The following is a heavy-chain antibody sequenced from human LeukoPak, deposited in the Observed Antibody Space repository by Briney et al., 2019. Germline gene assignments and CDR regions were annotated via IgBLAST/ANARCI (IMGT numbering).Heavy chain of an antibody. CDR1: GYTFTGYY. CDR2: INPNSGGT. CDR3: AKTARIAAAGIHYYFDY. Sequence: ASLKVSCKASGYTFTGYYMHWVRQAPGQGLEWMGWINPNSGGTNYAQKFQGRVTMTRDTSISTAYMELSRLRSDDTAVYYCAKTARIAAAGIHYYFDYWGQGTLVTVSS. J-gene: IGHJ4*02. D-gene: IGHD6-13*01. V-gene: IGHV1-2*02.